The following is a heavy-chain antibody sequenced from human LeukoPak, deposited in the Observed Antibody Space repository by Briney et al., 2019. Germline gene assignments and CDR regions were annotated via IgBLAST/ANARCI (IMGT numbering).Heavy chain of an antibody. D-gene: IGHD3-16*01. V-gene: IGHV3-72*01. CDR2: TRNKANSYTT. CDR3: AREGSTDAFDI. Sequence: GGSLRLSCEASGFAFSDYYMSWIRQAPGKGLEWVGRTRNKANSYTTEYAASVKGRFTISRDDSKNSLYLQMNSLKTEDTAVYYCAREGSTDAFDIWGQGTLVTVSS. J-gene: IGHJ4*02. CDR1: GFAFSDYY.